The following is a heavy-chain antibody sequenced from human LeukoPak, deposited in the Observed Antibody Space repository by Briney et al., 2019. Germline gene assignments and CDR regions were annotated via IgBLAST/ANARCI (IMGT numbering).Heavy chain of an antibody. D-gene: IGHD2-15*01. J-gene: IGHJ6*02. Sequence: SVKVSCKASGNSISNYAVSWVRQAPGQGFEWMGGIIPIFGTADYAQKFQGRVTITADQSTSTTYMALSSLKSEDTATYYCTTRACHAGGCSSSFYYYYRLHFWGQGTTVSVSS. CDR3: TTRACHAGGCSSSFYYYYRLHF. CDR1: GNSISNYA. CDR2: IIPIFGTA. V-gene: IGHV1-69*13.